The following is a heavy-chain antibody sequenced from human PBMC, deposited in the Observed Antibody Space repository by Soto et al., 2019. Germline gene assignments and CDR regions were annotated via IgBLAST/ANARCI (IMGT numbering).Heavy chain of an antibody. D-gene: IGHD3-3*02. J-gene: IGHJ4*01. V-gene: IGHV1-69*13. CDR2: IIPIFGTA. CDR3: ARGQMAFKHLDDFAY. Sequence: SVKVSCKASGGTFSSYAISWVRQAPGQGLEWMGGIIPIFGTANYAQKFQGRVTITADESTSTAYMELSSLRSEDTAVYYCARGQMAFKHLDDFAYWSRGTLVPVS. CDR1: GGTFSSYA.